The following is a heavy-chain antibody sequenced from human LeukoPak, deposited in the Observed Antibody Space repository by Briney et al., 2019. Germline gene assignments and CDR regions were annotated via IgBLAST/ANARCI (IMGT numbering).Heavy chain of an antibody. D-gene: IGHD2-2*01. CDR3: AKDRRGYCSSTSCRNWFDP. V-gene: IGHV3-23*01. Sequence: PGGSLRLSCAASGFTFSSYAMSWVSQAPGKGLEWVSAISGSGGSTYYADSVKGRFTISRDNSKNTLYLQMNSLRAEDTAVYYCAKDRRGYCSSTSCRNWFDPWGQGTLVTVPS. CDR2: ISGSGGST. J-gene: IGHJ5*02. CDR1: GFTFSSYA.